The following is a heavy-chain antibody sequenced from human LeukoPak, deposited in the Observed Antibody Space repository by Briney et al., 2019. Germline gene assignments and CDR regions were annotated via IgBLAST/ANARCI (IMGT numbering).Heavy chain of an antibody. CDR2: INPNSGGT. CDR1: GYTFTGYY. J-gene: IGHJ4*02. D-gene: IGHD3-3*01. V-gene: IGHV1-2*02. CDR3: ARGLRFLEWLSPAFDY. Sequence: ASVKVSCEASGYTFTGYYMHWVRQAPGQGLEWMGWINPNSGGTNYAQKFQGRVTMTRDTSISTAYMELSRLRSDDTAVYYCARGLRFLEWLSPAFDYWGQGTLVTVSS.